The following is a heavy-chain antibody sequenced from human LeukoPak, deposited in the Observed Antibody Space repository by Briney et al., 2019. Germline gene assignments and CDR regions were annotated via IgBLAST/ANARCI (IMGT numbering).Heavy chain of an antibody. D-gene: IGHD3-22*01. J-gene: IGHJ4*02. Sequence: GRPLRLSCAASGFTFDDYAMPWVRHAPGKGLEWVSGISWNSGSIGYADSVKGRFTISRDNAKNSLYLQMNSLRAEDTALYYCAKDKGGGSGYYAYYFDYWGQGTLVTVSS. CDR3: AKDKGGGSGYYAYYFDY. CDR2: ISWNSGSI. V-gene: IGHV3-9*01. CDR1: GFTFDDYA.